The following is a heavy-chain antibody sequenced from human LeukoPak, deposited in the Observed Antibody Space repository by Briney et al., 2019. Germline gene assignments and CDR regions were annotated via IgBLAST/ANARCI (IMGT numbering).Heavy chain of an antibody. CDR2: VYYSGTT. V-gene: IGHV4-59*01. Sequence: SETLSLTCTVSGGSLSGFYWSWIRQPPGAGLEWIGYVYYSGTTYYNPSLKSRLTISLDTSKNQFSLKLSSVTAADTAVYYCARRGLQGGWFAPWGQGTLVTVSS. CDR3: ARRGLQGGWFAP. J-gene: IGHJ5*02. D-gene: IGHD4-17*01. CDR1: GGSLSGFY.